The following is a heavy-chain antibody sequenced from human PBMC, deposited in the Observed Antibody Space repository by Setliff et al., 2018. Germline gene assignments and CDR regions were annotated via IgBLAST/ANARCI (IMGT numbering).Heavy chain of an antibody. D-gene: IGHD5-12*01. V-gene: IGHV1-69*06. CDR3: ATGSSRGYSGYPRPYSMDV. J-gene: IGHJ6*02. CDR2: IIPIFGET. CDR1: GGTFSSYA. Sequence: SVKVSCKASGGTFSSYAISWVRQAPGQGLEWMGGIIPIFGETIYAQKFQGRVTMTEDTSTDTAYMELSSLRSEDTAVYYCATGSSRGYSGYPRPYSMDVWGQGTTVTVSS.